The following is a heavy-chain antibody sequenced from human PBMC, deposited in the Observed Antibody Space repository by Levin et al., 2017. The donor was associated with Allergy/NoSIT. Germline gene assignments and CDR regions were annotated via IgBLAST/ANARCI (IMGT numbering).Heavy chain of an antibody. J-gene: IGHJ3*02. CDR2: INEDGSQK. CDR1: GFTFRDYW. CDR3: ARQLRGNSAYDAFDI. V-gene: IGHV3-7*03. D-gene: IGHD5-12*01. Sequence: GGSLRLSCAAAGFTFRDYWMTWVRQTPGRGLEWVANINEDGSQKYYLDSVKGRFTISRDNAKNSVDLQMDYLRDDDTAVDYCARQLRGNSAYDAFDIWGHGTMVTFSS.